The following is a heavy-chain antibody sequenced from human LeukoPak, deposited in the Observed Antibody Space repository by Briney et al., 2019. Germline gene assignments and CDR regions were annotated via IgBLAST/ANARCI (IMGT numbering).Heavy chain of an antibody. CDR2: ISGSGGST. J-gene: IGHJ4*02. V-gene: IGHV3-23*01. D-gene: IGHD3-3*01. CDR3: AKDFYDFWSGFDY. Sequence: GGSLRLSCTASGFTFNSDAMNWVRQAPGKGLEWVATISGSGGSTYYTDSVKGRFTISRDNFKNMAFLQMNSLKAEDTAIYYCAKDFYDFWSGFDYWGQGTLVTVSS. CDR1: GFTFNSDA.